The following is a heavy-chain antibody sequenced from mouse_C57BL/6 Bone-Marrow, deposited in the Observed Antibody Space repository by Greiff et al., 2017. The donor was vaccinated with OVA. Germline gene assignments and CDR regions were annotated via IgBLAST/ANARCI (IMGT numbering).Heavy chain of an antibody. CDR2: INSDGGST. CDR3: ARQGNLYYFDY. V-gene: IGHV5-2*01. J-gene: IGHJ2*01. Sequence: DVKLVESGGGLVQPGESLKLSCESNEYEFPSHDMSWVRKTPEKRLELVAAINSDGGSTYYPDTMERRFIISRDNTKKTLYRQMSSLRSEDTALDYCARQGNLYYFDYWGQGTTLTVSS. D-gene: IGHD2-1*01. CDR1: EYEFPSHD.